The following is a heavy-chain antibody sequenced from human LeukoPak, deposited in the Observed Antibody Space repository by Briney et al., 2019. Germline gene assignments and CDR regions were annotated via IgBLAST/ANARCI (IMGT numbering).Heavy chain of an antibody. Sequence: GKSLRLSCAASGFTFSSYGMHWVRQAPGKGLEWVAFIRYDGSNKYYADSVKGRFTISRDNSKNTLYLQMNSLRAEDTAVYYCARSKTYYYESSGSYSVFDYYMDVWGKGTTVTVSS. D-gene: IGHD3-22*01. CDR3: ARSKTYYYESSGSYSVFDYYMDV. CDR2: IRYDGSNK. V-gene: IGHV3-30*02. J-gene: IGHJ6*03. CDR1: GFTFSSYG.